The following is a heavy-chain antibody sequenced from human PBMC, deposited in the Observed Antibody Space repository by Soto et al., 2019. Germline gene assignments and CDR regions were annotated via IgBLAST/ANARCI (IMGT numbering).Heavy chain of an antibody. CDR3: ARERGETLLLFGELLYVPGAFDS. D-gene: IGHD3-10*01. Sequence: GGSLRLSCAASGFTFSSYAMHWVRQAPGKGLEWVAVISYDGSNKYYADSVKGRFTISRDNSKNTLYLQMNSLRAEDTAVYYCARERGETLLLFGELLYVPGAFDSSGQGTMVTGSS. CDR1: GFTFSSYA. J-gene: IGHJ3*02. V-gene: IGHV3-30-3*01. CDR2: ISYDGSNK.